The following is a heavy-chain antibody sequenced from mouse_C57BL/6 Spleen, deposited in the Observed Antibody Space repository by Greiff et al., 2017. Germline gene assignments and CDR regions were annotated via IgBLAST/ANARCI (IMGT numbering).Heavy chain of an antibody. D-gene: IGHD2-2*01. CDR1: GYTFTSYG. Sequence: QVHVKQSGAELARPGASVKLSCKASGYTFTSYGISWVKQRTGQGLEWIGEIYPRSGNTYYNEKFKGKATLTADKSSSTAYMELRILTSEDSAVYFCAREGKGLEHYAMDYWGQGTSVTVSS. J-gene: IGHJ4*01. CDR2: IYPRSGNT. CDR3: AREGKGLEHYAMDY. V-gene: IGHV1-81*01.